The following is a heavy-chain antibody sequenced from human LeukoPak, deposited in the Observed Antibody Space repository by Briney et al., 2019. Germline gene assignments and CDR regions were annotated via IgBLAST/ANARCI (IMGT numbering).Heavy chain of an antibody. CDR1: GGSISSGSYY. Sequence: SQTLSLTCTVSGGSISSGSYYWSWIRQPAGKGLEWIGRIYTSGSTNYNPSLKSRVTISVDTSKNQFSLKLSSVTAADTAVYYCAKGLSSQWLVPSDYWGQGTLVTVSS. CDR2: IYTSGST. V-gene: IGHV4-61*02. CDR3: AKGLSSQWLVPSDY. J-gene: IGHJ4*02. D-gene: IGHD6-19*01.